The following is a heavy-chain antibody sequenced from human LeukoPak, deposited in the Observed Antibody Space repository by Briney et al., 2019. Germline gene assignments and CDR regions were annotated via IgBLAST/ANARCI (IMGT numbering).Heavy chain of an antibody. Sequence: SGTLSLTCTVSGDSINGYYWSWIRQPPGKGLEWIGNIYYNGNTNYNPSLKSRVTISVDTSKNQFSLKVTSMTATDTAVYYCARLGGYYDYWGQGILVTVSS. CDR3: ARLGGYYDY. CDR2: IYYNGNT. J-gene: IGHJ4*02. CDR1: GDSINGYY. V-gene: IGHV4-59*08. D-gene: IGHD3-22*01.